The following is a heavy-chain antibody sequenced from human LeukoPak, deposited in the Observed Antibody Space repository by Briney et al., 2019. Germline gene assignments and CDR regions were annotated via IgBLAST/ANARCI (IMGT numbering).Heavy chain of an antibody. J-gene: IGHJ4*02. CDR2: ISSSSSYI. CDR1: GFTFSSYS. V-gene: IGHV3-21*01. D-gene: IGHD3-3*01. Sequence: AGGSLRLSCAASGFTFSSYSMNWVRQAPGKGLEWVSSISSSSSYIYYADSVKGRFTISRDNAKNSLYLQMNSLRAEDTAVYYCARDQFGRYDFWSGYSSPFDYWGQGTLVTVSS. CDR3: ARDQFGRYDFWSGYSSPFDY.